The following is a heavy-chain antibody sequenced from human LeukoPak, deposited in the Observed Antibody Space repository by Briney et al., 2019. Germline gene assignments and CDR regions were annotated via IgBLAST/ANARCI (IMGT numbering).Heavy chain of an antibody. D-gene: IGHD5-18*01. CDR2: INPNSGGT. CDR1: GGTFSSYA. J-gene: IGHJ4*02. V-gene: IGHV1-2*02. Sequence: ASVKVSCKASGGTFSSYAISWVRQAPGQGLEWMGWINPNSGGTNHAQKFQGRVTMTRDTSISTAYMELSRLRSDDTAVYYCARVDTAMVTDYWGQGTLVTVSS. CDR3: ARVDTAMVTDY.